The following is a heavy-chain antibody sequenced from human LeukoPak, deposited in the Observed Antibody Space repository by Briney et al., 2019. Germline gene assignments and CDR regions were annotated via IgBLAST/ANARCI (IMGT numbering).Heavy chain of an antibody. V-gene: IGHV1-69*04. Sequence: ASVKVSCKASGGTFSSYAISWVRQAPGQGLEWMGRIIPILGIANYAQKFQGRVTITADKSTSTAYMELSSLRSEDTAVYYCARDSSLSPYYYYGMDVWGQGTTVTVSS. D-gene: IGHD3-16*01. CDR2: IIPILGIA. CDR3: ARDSSLSPYYYYGMDV. J-gene: IGHJ6*02. CDR1: GGTFSSYA.